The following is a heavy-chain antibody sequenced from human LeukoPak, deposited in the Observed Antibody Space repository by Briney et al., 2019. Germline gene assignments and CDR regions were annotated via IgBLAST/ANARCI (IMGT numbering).Heavy chain of an antibody. CDR3: ARANYDYVWGSYRSYYFDY. Sequence: GGSLRLSCAASGFTFSSYGMHWVRQAPGKGLEWVAFIRYDGSKKYYADSVKGRFTISRDNSKNTLSLQMNSLRAEDTAVYYCARANYDYVWGSYRSYYFDYWGQGTLVTVSS. CDR2: IRYDGSKK. J-gene: IGHJ4*02. CDR1: GFTFSSYG. V-gene: IGHV3-30*02. D-gene: IGHD3-16*02.